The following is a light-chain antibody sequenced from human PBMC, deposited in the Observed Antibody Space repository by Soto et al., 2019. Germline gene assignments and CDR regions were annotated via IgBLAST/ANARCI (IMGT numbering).Light chain of an antibody. CDR2: EVS. CDR3: SSYTSNNTVI. J-gene: IGLJ2*01. Sequence: QSALTQPASVSGSPGQSITISCTGTSSDVGGYNYVSWYQQHPGKAPKFMIYEVSNRPSGVSNRFSGSKSGNTASLTISGLQAEDETDYYCSSYTSNNTVIFGGGTKLTVL. CDR1: SSDVGGYNY. V-gene: IGLV2-14*01.